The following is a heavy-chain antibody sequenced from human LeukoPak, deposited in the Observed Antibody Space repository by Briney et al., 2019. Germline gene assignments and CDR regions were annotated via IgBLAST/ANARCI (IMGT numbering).Heavy chain of an antibody. D-gene: IGHD5-18*01. J-gene: IGHJ5*02. Sequence: GASVKVSCKASGYTFTGYYMHWVRQAPGPGLGWMGWINPNSGGTNYAQKFQGRVTMTRDTSISTAYMELSRLRSDDTAVYYCARVKVRGYTAMVPQKNWFDPWGQGTLVTVSS. V-gene: IGHV1-2*02. CDR3: ARVKVRGYTAMVPQKNWFDP. CDR1: GYTFTGYY. CDR2: INPNSGGT.